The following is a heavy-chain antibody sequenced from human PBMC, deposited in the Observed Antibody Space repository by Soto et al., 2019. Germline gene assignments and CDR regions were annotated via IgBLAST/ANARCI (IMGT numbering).Heavy chain of an antibody. Sequence: EVQLVESGGGLVKPGGSLRLSCAASGFTFHTYDMNWVRQAPGKGLEWVSSITTSSAYIYYADSLKGRITISRDNAKNSLFLQMNSLRAEDTAVYYCVRSGTARLLRHSWFDTWGQGTLVTVSS. V-gene: IGHV3-21*01. D-gene: IGHD2-21*01. CDR2: ITTSSAYI. CDR3: VRSGTARLLRHSWFDT. CDR1: GFTFHTYD. J-gene: IGHJ5*02.